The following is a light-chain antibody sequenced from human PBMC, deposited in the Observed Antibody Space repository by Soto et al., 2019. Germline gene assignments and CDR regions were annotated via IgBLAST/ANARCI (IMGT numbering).Light chain of an antibody. CDR3: QQANSFPHT. V-gene: IGKV1-12*01. CDR2: GAS. Sequence: DLQMTQSPSSVSASVGDRVTITCRASQSISSRLAWYQQKPGKAPKLLIYGASTLQTGVPSRFSGSGSGTDFTLTISTLQPEDFATYYCQQANSFPHTFGQGTKLEIK. J-gene: IGKJ2*01. CDR1: QSISSR.